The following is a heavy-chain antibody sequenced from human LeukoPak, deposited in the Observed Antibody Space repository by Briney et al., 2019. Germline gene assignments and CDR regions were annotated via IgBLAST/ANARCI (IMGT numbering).Heavy chain of an antibody. CDR2: ISSSSSYI. V-gene: IGHV3-21*01. Sequence: GGSLRLSCAASGFTFSSYSMNWVRQAPGKGLEWVSSISSSSSYIYYADSVKGRFTISRDNAKNSLYLQMNSLRAEDTAVYYCARDWGGRKRSNDYWGQGTLVTVSS. CDR1: GFTFSSYS. CDR3: ARDWGGRKRSNDY. D-gene: IGHD3-16*01. J-gene: IGHJ4*02.